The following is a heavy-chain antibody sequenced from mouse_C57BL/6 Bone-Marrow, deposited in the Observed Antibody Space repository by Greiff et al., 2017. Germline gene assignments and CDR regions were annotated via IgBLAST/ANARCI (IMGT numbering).Heavy chain of an antibody. Sequence: EVQLQQSGAELVRPGASVKLSCTASGFNIKDDYMHWVKQRPEQGLEWIGWIDPENGDTESASKFQGKATKTADTSSNTAYLQLSRLTSEDTAVYYGTTFYYSNWFAYWGQGTLVTVSA. CDR1: GFNIKDDY. CDR2: IDPENGDT. J-gene: IGHJ3*01. D-gene: IGHD2-5*01. V-gene: IGHV14-4*01. CDR3: TTFYYSNWFAY.